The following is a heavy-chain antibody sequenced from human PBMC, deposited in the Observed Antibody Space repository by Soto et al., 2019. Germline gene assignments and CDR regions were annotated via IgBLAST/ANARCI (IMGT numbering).Heavy chain of an antibody. CDR1: GFPVDDFA. CDR3: AKDVFGVWFGELLSFDY. V-gene: IGHV3-23*01. CDR2: ISNTGDNT. D-gene: IGHD3-10*01. J-gene: IGHJ4*02. Sequence: GGSLSLAFTGSGFPVDDFAINWVRQAPGKGLEWVSSISNTGDNTNYADSVRGRFTFSRDNSKNTLYLHMNSLRAEDTAIYYCAKDVFGVWFGELLSFDYWGQGALVTVSS.